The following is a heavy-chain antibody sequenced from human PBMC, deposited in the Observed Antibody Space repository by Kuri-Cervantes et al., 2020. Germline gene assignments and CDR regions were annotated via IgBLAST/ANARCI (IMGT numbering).Heavy chain of an antibody. V-gene: IGHV4-39*07. J-gene: IGHJ4*02. CDR3: ARELAPQMYYYGSGSYIDY. CDR1: GGSISSSSYY. D-gene: IGHD3-10*01. Sequence: SETLSLTCTVSGGSISSSSYYWGWIRQPPGKGLEWIGSIYYSGSTYYNPSLKSRVTISVDTSKNQFSLKLSSVTAADTAVYYCARELAPQMYYYGSGSYIDYWGQGTLVTVSS. CDR2: IYYSGST.